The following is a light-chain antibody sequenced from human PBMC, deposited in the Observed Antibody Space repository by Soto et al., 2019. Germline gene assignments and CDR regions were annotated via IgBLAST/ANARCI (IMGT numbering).Light chain of an antibody. CDR1: QSVSNN. CDR3: QQYNNWPRAP. Sequence: ENVMLLAAAALSVSPGERATLSCRVCQSVSNNLAWYQQKPGQAPRLLIFGASTRATGIPARFRGSGSGTEFTFTISSLQSEDFAVYYCQQYNNWPRAPFGQGTRLEI. CDR2: GAS. J-gene: IGKJ5*01. V-gene: IGKV3-15*01.